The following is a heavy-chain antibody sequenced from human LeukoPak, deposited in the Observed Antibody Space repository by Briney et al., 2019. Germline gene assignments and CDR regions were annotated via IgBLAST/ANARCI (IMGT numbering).Heavy chain of an antibody. CDR3: ARAPANKYDSRLPEDY. D-gene: IGHD3-22*01. CDR2: IHPNNGGT. Sequence: ASVKVSCKASGYTFTDYYMNWVRQAPGQGLEWMGWIHPNNGGTNYAQKFQGRVTMTRDTSTSTVYMELSSLRSEDTAVYYCARAPANKYDSRLPEDYWGQGTLVTVSS. CDR1: GYTFTDYY. V-gene: IGHV1-2*02. J-gene: IGHJ4*02.